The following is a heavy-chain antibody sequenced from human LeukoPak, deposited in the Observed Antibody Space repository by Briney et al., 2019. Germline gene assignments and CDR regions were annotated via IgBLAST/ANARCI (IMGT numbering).Heavy chain of an antibody. Sequence: SETLSLTCTVSGGSISSYYWSWIRQPPGKGLEWIGYIYYSGSTNYNPSPKSRVTISVDTSKNQFSLKLSSVTAADTAVYYCARQLYSSGWPNWFDPWGQGTLVTVSS. J-gene: IGHJ5*02. V-gene: IGHV4-59*08. CDR3: ARQLYSSGWPNWFDP. CDR1: GGSISSYY. D-gene: IGHD6-19*01. CDR2: IYYSGST.